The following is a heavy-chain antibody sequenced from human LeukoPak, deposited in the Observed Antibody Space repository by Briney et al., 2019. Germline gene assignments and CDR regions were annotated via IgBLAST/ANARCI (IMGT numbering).Heavy chain of an antibody. CDR2: INHSGTT. CDR1: GESFSGYY. V-gene: IGHV4-34*01. J-gene: IGHJ6*04. CDR3: ARGPYGLDV. Sequence: PSGTLSLTCAVYGESFSGYYWNWFRQPPGKGLERVGEINHSGTTNYNAALESRVTLFIDTFKHQFSRNLPPVTAADTAIYYCARGPYGLDVWGKGTTVTVSS.